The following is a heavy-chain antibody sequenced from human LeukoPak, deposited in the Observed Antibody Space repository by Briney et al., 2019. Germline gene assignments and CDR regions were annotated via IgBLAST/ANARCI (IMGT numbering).Heavy chain of an antibody. CDR3: AKDHSYYGSGSYDTRFVY. J-gene: IGHJ4*02. V-gene: IGHV3-23*01. Sequence: GGSLRLSCAASGFTYSSYAMTWIRQAPGKGLEWVSAISGSGGSTYYADSVKGRFTISRDNSKNTLYLQMNSLRAEDTAVYYCAKDHSYYGSGSYDTRFVYWGQGTLVTVSS. CDR1: GFTYSSYA. D-gene: IGHD3-10*01. CDR2: ISGSGGST.